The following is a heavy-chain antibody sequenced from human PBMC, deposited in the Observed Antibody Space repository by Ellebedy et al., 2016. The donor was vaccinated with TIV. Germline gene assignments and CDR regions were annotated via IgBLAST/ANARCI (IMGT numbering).Heavy chain of an antibody. D-gene: IGHD3-3*01. J-gene: IGHJ3*02. CDR2: INEDGSIT. Sequence: GESLKISCAASGFTFSKYWIHWVRQAPGKGLLWVSRINEDGSITNYADSVKGRFTISRDNAHNTLYLQMNSLRAEDTAVYYCVRGPITGAFDIWGQGTAATVSS. V-gene: IGHV3-74*01. CDR3: VRGPITGAFDI. CDR1: GFTFSKYW.